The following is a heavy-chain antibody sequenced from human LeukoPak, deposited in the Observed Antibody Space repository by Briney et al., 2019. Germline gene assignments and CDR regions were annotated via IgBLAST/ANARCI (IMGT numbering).Heavy chain of an antibody. CDR1: GYTFTGYY. CDR2: INPNSGGT. J-gene: IGHJ4*02. CDR3: ARDYGSQHPIDY. Sequence: SVKVSCKASGYTFTGYYMHWVRQAPGQGLEWMGWINPNSGGTNYAQKFQGRVTMTRDTSISTAYMEPSRLRSDDTAVYYCARDYGSQHPIDYWGQGTLVTVSS. V-gene: IGHV1-2*02. D-gene: IGHD1-1*01.